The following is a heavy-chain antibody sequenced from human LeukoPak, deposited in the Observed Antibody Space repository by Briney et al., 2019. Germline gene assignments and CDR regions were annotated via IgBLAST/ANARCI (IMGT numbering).Heavy chain of an antibody. CDR1: GFTFSTYW. CDR2: IKQDGSEK. J-gene: IGHJ4*02. V-gene: IGHV3-7*01. CDR3: ARDLESSSWYATDDRVFDY. Sequence: GGSLRLSCAASGFTFSTYWMSWVRQAPGKGLEWVANIKQDGSEKKYVDSVKGRFTISRDNAKNSLYLQMNSLRAEDTAIYYCARDLESSSWYATDDRVFDYWGQGTLVTVSS. D-gene: IGHD6-13*01.